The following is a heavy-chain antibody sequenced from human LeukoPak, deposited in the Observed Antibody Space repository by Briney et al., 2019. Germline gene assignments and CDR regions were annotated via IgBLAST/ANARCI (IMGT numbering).Heavy chain of an antibody. CDR2: IYYSGST. CDR1: GGSISSSSYY. V-gene: IGHV4-39*07. J-gene: IGHJ4*02. Sequence: KPSETLSLTCTVSGGSISSSSYYWGWIRQPPGEGLGWIGSIYYSGSTYYNPSLKSRVTISVDTSKNQFSLKLSSVTAADTAVYYCARVGRRDGYSYWGQGTLVTVSS. D-gene: IGHD5-24*01. CDR3: ARVGRRDGYSY.